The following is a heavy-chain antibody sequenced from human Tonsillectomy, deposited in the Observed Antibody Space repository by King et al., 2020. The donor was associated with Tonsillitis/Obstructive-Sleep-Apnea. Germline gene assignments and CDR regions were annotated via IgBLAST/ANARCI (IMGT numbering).Heavy chain of an antibody. CDR3: AKDTGKWFGELKGVI. CDR1: GFTFDDYA. Sequence: VQLVESGGGVVQPGGSLRLSCAASGFTFDDYAMHWVRQAPGKGLEWVSLISGDGGSTYYADSVKGRFTISRDNSKNSLYLQMNSLRTEDTALYYCAKDTGKWFGELKGVIWGQGTLVTVSS. D-gene: IGHD3-10*01. J-gene: IGHJ4*02. V-gene: IGHV3-43*02. CDR2: ISGDGGST.